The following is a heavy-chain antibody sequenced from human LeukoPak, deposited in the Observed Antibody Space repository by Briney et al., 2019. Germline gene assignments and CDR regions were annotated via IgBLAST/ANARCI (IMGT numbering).Heavy chain of an antibody. CDR3: ARGGYYDSSGPDDY. V-gene: IGHV1-46*01. CDR1: EYTFTTYY. Sequence: ASVTVSFTSSEYTFTTYYIHWMRQAPGQGLEWMGIINPGGGSTSYAQNFQGRVTMTRDTSTSTVYMELSSLRSEDTAVYYCARGGYYDSSGPDDYWGQGTLVTVSS. CDR2: INPGGGST. D-gene: IGHD3-22*01. J-gene: IGHJ4*02.